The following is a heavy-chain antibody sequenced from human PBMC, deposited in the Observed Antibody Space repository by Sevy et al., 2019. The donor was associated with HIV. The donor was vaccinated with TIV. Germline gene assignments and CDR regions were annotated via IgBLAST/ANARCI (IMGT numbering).Heavy chain of an antibody. CDR2: INPNSGGT. Sequence: ASVKVFCKASGYTFTGYYMHWVRQAPGQGLEWMGWINPNSGGTNYAQKFQGRVTMTRDTSISTAYMELSRLRSDDTAVYYCARDPGPGGYYYDSSGYYPDYWGQGTLVTVSS. CDR3: ARDPGPGGYYYDSSGYYPDY. J-gene: IGHJ4*02. CDR1: GYTFTGYY. D-gene: IGHD3-22*01. V-gene: IGHV1-2*02.